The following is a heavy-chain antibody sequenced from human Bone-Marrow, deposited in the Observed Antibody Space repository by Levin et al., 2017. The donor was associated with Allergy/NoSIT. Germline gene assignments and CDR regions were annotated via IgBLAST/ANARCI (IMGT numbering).Heavy chain of an antibody. CDR2: IYFTEAT. D-gene: IGHD6-13*01. J-gene: IGHJ5*02. CDR3: VRCVNAAGWVWFDP. V-gene: IGHV4-39*02. Sequence: SQTLSLTCSVSGGSISTGSYYWGWIRQPPGKGLEWIGHIYFTEATYSNPSLKSRITISVDTFNNHFSLDLTSVTAADTAVYYCVRCVNAAGWVWFDPWGQGTLVTVSS. CDR1: GGSISTGSYY.